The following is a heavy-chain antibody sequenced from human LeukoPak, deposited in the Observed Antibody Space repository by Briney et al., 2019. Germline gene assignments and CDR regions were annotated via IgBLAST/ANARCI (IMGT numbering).Heavy chain of an antibody. J-gene: IGHJ4*01. CDR1: GRSISSYY. CDR3: ASGRINLDY. D-gene: IGHD2-15*01. V-gene: IGHV4-4*07. CDR2: IHTSGST. Sequence: SETLSLTCTVPGRSISSYYWSWIRQPAGKGLELIGRIHTSGSTSYNTSLKSRATMSVDTSKNLFSLNLTSFTPPDTAVHFFASGRINLDYWGHGTLVTVSS.